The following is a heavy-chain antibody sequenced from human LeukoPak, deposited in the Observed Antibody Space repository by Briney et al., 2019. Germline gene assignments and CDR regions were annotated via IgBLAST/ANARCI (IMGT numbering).Heavy chain of an antibody. CDR1: GDSVSSNSTA. CDR3: ARGGQGDGYSADETFDI. J-gene: IGHJ3*02. D-gene: IGHD5-24*01. V-gene: IGHV6-1*01. CDR2: TYYRSKWYS. Sequence: SQTPSLTCAISGDSVSSNSTACNWIRQSPSRGLEWLGRTYYRSKWYSDYAVSVKSRITINPDTSKNQFSLQLNSVTPEDTAVYYCARGGQGDGYSADETFDIWGQGTMVTVSS.